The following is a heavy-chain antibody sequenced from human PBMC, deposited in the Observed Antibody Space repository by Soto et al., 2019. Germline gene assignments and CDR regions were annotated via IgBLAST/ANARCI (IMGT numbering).Heavy chain of an antibody. Sequence: PSETLSLTCAVSGGSISSGGYSWSWIRQPPGKGLEWIGYIYHSGSTYYNPSLKSRVTISVDRSKNQFSLKLSSVTAADTAVYYCAREPGTGGYDWPYGMDVWGQGTTVTVS. CDR3: AREPGTGGYDWPYGMDV. V-gene: IGHV4-30-2*01. CDR2: IYHSGST. J-gene: IGHJ6*02. CDR1: GGSISSGGYS. D-gene: IGHD5-12*01.